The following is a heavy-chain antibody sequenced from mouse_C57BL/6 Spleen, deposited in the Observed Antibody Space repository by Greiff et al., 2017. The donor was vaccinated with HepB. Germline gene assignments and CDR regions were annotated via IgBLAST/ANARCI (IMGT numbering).Heavy chain of an antibody. CDR1: GYTFTDYY. Sequence: EVQLQQSGPVLVKPGASVKMSCKASGYTFTDYYMNWVKQSHGKSLEWIGVINPYNGGTSYNQKFKGKATLTVDKSSSTAYMELNSLTSEDSAVYYCASGGTVHFDYWGQGTTLTVSS. J-gene: IGHJ2*01. V-gene: IGHV1-19*01. CDR2: INPYNGGT. CDR3: ASGGTVHFDY. D-gene: IGHD1-1*01.